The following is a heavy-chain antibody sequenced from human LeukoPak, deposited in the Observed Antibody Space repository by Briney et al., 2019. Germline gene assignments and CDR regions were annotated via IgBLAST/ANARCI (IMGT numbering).Heavy chain of an antibody. Sequence: GGSLRLSCAASGFTFSNTWMSWVRQAPGKGLEWVGRIKSKTDGWTTDYAAPVKGRFTISRDDSKNTLYLQMNSLKTEDTAVYYCTTELDNICDFWSGYYSYGMDVWGQGTTVTVSS. V-gene: IGHV3-15*01. D-gene: IGHD3-3*01. CDR1: GFTFSNTW. CDR3: TTELDNICDFWSGYYSYGMDV. CDR2: IKSKTDGWTT. J-gene: IGHJ6*02.